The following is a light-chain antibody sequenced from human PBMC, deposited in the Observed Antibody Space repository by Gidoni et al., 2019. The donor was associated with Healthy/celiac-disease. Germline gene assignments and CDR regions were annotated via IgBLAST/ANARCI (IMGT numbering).Light chain of an antibody. Sequence: DIQMTQSPSSLSASVGDRVTITCRASQSISSYLNWYQQKPVKAPPLLIYAASSLQSGVPSRFSGSGSGTDFTLTISSLQPEDFATYYCQQSYSTLYTFGQGNKLEIK. CDR3: QQSYSTLYT. CDR1: QSISSY. J-gene: IGKJ2*01. CDR2: AAS. V-gene: IGKV1-39*01.